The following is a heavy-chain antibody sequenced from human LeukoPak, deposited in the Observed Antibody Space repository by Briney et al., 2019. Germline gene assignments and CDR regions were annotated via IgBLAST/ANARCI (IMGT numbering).Heavy chain of an antibody. J-gene: IGHJ4*02. Sequence: SETLSLTCTVSGGSISSHYWSWIRQPPGKGLEWVGYICYSGSTNYNPSLKSRVTISVDTSKNQFSLKLSSVTAADTAVYYCARLYSSSFSDWGQGTLVTVSS. CDR2: ICYSGST. D-gene: IGHD6-6*01. V-gene: IGHV4-59*11. CDR1: GGSISSHY. CDR3: ARLYSSSFSD.